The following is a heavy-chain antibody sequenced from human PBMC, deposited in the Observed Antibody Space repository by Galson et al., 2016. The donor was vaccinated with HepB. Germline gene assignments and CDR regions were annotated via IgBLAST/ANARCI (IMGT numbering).Heavy chain of an antibody. Sequence: SLRLSCAVSGFSINTYSMNWVRQAPGKGLQWVSSISSSGNTIYYADSVKGRFTISRDNAKNSLYLQMNRLRDADTAVYYCARDRRLRLNYYDGMDVWGQGTTVTVSS. D-gene: IGHD5-12*01. CDR1: GFSINTYS. CDR2: ISSSGNTI. J-gene: IGHJ6*02. CDR3: ARDRRLRLNYYDGMDV. V-gene: IGHV3-48*02.